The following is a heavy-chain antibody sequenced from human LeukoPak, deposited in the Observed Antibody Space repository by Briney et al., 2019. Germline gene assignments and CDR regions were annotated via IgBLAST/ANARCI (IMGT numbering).Heavy chain of an antibody. CDR2: IKINTHGGTT. J-gene: IGHJ5*02. CDR3: TTDSYRSGDCYSELDH. Sequence: PGGSQRLSCAASGFTFRTVWMSWVRQAPGKGLEWVGHIKINTHGGTTDYAAPVKGRFTISRDDSKNTVYLQMNSLETEDTAVYYCTTDSYRSGDCYSELDHWGQGTLVTVSS. V-gene: IGHV3-15*01. D-gene: IGHD2-21*02. CDR1: GFTFRTVW.